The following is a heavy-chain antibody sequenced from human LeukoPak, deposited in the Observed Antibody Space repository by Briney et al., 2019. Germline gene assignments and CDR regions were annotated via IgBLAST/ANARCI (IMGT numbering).Heavy chain of an antibody. Sequence: GGSLRLSCAASGFTFSDYYMNWVRQAPGKGLEWVSYISSSGSTIYYADSVKGRFTISRDNSKNTLYLQMNSLRAEDTAVYYCAKGYTYYYDSSGYSPNFDYWGQGTLVTVSS. J-gene: IGHJ4*02. D-gene: IGHD3-22*01. V-gene: IGHV3-11*01. CDR1: GFTFSDYY. CDR3: AKGYTYYYDSSGYSPNFDY. CDR2: ISSSGSTI.